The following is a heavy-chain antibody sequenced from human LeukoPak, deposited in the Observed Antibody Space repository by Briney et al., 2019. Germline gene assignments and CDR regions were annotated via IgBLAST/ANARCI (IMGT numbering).Heavy chain of an antibody. D-gene: IGHD6-13*01. V-gene: IGHV4-39*01. CDR1: GGSISSSSYY. Sequence: SETLSLTCTVSGGSISSSSYYWGWIRQPPGKGLEWIGSIYYSGSTYYNPSLKSRVTISVDTSKNQFSLKLSSVTAADTAVYYCAGHRSSWSHYYYYMDVWGKGTTVTVSS. CDR3: AGHRSSWSHYYYYMDV. CDR2: IYYSGST. J-gene: IGHJ6*03.